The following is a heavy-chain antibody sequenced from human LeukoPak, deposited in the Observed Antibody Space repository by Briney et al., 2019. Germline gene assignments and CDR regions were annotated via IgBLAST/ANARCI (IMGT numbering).Heavy chain of an antibody. CDR2: INPSGSST. CDR1: GYTFTNYY. Sequence: AASVKVSCKASGYTFTNYYMHWVRQAPGQGLEWMGIINPSGSSTSYAQKFQGRVTMTRDTSTSTVYMELSSLRSEDTAVYYCASLYHNEAHWGQGTLVTVSS. V-gene: IGHV1-46*01. J-gene: IGHJ4*02. CDR3: ASLYHNEAH. D-gene: IGHD1-1*01.